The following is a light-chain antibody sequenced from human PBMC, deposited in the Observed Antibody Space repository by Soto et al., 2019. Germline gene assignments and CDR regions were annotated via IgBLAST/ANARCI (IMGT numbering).Light chain of an antibody. CDR1: SGDVGGYDY. V-gene: IGLV2-14*01. CDR3: SSYTDSTTDV. Sequence: QSALTQPASVSGSPGQSITISCTGTSGDVGGYDYVSWYQQHPGKAPKLIIYEVSTRPSGVSSRFSGSKSGNTASLTISGLLAEDEADYYCSSYTDSTTDVFGAGTKLTVL. CDR2: EVS. J-gene: IGLJ1*01.